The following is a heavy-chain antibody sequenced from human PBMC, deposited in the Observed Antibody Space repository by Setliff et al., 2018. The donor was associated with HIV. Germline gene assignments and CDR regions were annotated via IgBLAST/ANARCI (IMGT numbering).Heavy chain of an antibody. V-gene: IGHV4-34*01. CDR2: INHSGST. Sequence: SETLSLTCAVYGGSFSGYYWSWIRQPPGKGLEWIGEINHSGSTNYNPSLKSRVIISVDTSKNQSSLKLSSVTAADTAVYYCAREPNDCSSGSCYYEYYFDFWGQGTLVTVSS. D-gene: IGHD2-15*01. CDR3: AREPNDCSSGSCYYEYYFDF. J-gene: IGHJ4*02. CDR1: GGSFSGYY.